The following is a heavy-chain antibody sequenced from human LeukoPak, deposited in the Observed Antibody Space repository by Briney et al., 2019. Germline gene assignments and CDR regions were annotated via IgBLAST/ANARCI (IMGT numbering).Heavy chain of an antibody. CDR2: IYYSGST. V-gene: IGHV4-31*03. J-gene: IGHJ5*02. CDR3: ARDRAYRRPWFDP. CDR1: GGSISSGGYY. Sequence: PSQTLSLTCTVSGGSISSGGYYWSWIRQHPGKGLEWIGYIYYSGSTYYNPSLKSRVTISVDTSKNQFSLKLSSVTAADTAVYYCARDRAYRRPWFDPWGQGTLVTVSS. D-gene: IGHD2-2*01.